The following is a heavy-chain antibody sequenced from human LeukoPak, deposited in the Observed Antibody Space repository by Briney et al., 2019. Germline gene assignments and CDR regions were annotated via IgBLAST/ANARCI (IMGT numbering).Heavy chain of an antibody. CDR2: ISSSGAHI. CDR3: ARDPGDSTP. V-gene: IGHV3-21*01. D-gene: IGHD1-14*01. CDR1: GFTFSECT. J-gene: IGHJ4*02. Sequence: GGSLRLSCAASGFTFSECTMAWVRQAPGKGLEWVSSISSSGAHIFYAGSVKGRFTISRDNAKNSLYLQMNSLRADDTAVYYCARDPGDSTPWGQGTLVTVSS.